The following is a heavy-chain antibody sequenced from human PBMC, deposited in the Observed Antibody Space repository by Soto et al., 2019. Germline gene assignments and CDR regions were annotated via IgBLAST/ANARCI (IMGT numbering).Heavy chain of an antibody. CDR3: ARERAVVITTMGREDYYYYGMDV. V-gene: IGHV1-8*01. Sequence: QVQLVQSGAEVKKPGASVKVSCKASGYTFTSYDINWVRQATGQGLEWMGWMNPNSGNIGYAQKFQGRVTMTRNTSISTAYMELSSLRSEDTAVYYCARERAVVITTMGREDYYYYGMDVWGQGTTVTVS. CDR1: GYTFTSYD. D-gene: IGHD3-22*01. CDR2: MNPNSGNI. J-gene: IGHJ6*02.